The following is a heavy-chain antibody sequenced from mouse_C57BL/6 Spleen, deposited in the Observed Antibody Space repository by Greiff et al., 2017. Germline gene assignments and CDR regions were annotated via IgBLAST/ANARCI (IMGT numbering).Heavy chain of an antibody. CDR1: GYAFSSYW. V-gene: IGHV1-80*01. J-gene: IGHJ4*01. CDR3: ASGDYEAMDY. CDR2: IYPGDGDT. Sequence: QVQLQQSGAELVKPGASVKISCKASGYAFSSYWMNWVKQRPGKGLEWIGQIYPGDGDTNYNGKFKGKATLTAEKSSSPAYMLLSSLTSEDAAVYFGASGDYEAMDYWGQGTSVTVSS.